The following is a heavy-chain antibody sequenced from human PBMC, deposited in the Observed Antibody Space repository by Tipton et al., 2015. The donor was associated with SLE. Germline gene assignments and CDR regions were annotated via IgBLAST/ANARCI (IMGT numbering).Heavy chain of an antibody. CDR2: ISGSVGST. Sequence: GSLRLSCTVSGGSISSHYWSWIRQPPGKGLEWVSAISGSVGSTYYADSVKGRFTISRDNSKNTLYLQMNSLRAEDTAVYYCAKDRVVVAKGGWFDPWGQGTRVTVSS. D-gene: IGHD2-21*01. J-gene: IGHJ5*02. CDR1: GGSISSHY. V-gene: IGHV3-23*01. CDR3: AKDRVVVAKGGWFDP.